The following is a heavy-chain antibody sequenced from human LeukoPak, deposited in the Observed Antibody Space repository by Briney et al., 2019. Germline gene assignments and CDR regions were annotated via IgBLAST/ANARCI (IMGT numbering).Heavy chain of an antibody. D-gene: IGHD6-25*01. J-gene: IGHJ4*02. CDR3: AKDAADSRPDY. CDR2: IWYDGSND. V-gene: IGHV3-33*06. CDR1: GFIFSNYG. Sequence: PGRSLRLSCTASGFIFSNYGMHWVRLAPGKGLEWVALIWYDGSNDQYAESVKGRFTISRDNSKNTLYLQMNSLRIEDTAVYYCAKDAADSRPDYWGQGTLVTVSS.